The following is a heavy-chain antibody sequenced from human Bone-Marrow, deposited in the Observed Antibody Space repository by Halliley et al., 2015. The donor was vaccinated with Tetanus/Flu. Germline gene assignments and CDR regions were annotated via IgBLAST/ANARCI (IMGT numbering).Heavy chain of an antibody. D-gene: IGHD5-12*01. J-gene: IGHJ4*02. Sequence: AASGFSVSGAHMSWVRQAPGKGLEWVSVVYNDGDTYYTDSVRGRFIVSRDTSKNTLYLEMSSLRADDTALYYCARSSSGLDSGDIWGQGTLVTVS. CDR3: ARSSSGLDSGDI. CDR2: VYNDGDT. CDR1: GFSVSGAH. V-gene: IGHV3-53*01.